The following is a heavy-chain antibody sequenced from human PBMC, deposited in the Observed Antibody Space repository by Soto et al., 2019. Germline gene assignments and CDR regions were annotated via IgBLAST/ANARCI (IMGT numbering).Heavy chain of an antibody. J-gene: IGHJ4*02. Sequence: QVQLVQSGTEVKKPGASVKVSCKASGCTFTSYGISWVRQAPGQGLEWMGWISAYNGNTNYAQNLQGRVTMTTDTSTSTAYMELRSLRSDDTAVYYCARGHYYDSSGYYGFGYWGQGTLVTVSS. CDR3: ARGHYYDSSGYYGFGY. D-gene: IGHD3-22*01. V-gene: IGHV1-18*01. CDR1: GCTFTSYG. CDR2: ISAYNGNT.